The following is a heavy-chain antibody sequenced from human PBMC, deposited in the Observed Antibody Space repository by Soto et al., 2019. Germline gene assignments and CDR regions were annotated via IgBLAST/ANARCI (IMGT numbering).Heavy chain of an antibody. J-gene: IGHJ3*01. D-gene: IGHD3-10*01. CDR3: AKDRWGPVRGGALAFDV. Sequence: EVQLLESGGGLVQPGGSLRLSCAASGFTFSDYAMSWVRQAPGKGLEWVSGTGGGGGNKHYADSVKGRFTISRDNSKNTLYLQMNSLGAEDTAVYYCAKDRWGPVRGGALAFDVWGQGTMVTVSS. V-gene: IGHV3-23*01. CDR2: TGGGGGNK. CDR1: GFTFSDYA.